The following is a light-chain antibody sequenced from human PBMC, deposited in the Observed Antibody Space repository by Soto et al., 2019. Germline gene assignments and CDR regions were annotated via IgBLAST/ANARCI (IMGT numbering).Light chain of an antibody. CDR1: SKDVGAYNC. CDR3: SSCTNSRTLL. Sequence: QSVLTQPASVSGSPGQSITISCTGTSKDVGAYNCVSWYQQHPGKAPKLMIYDVTDRPSGVSNRFSGSKSGYTASLTISGLQAEDEADYYCSSCTNSRTLLFGGGTKVTVL. J-gene: IGLJ2*01. CDR2: DVT. V-gene: IGLV2-14*01.